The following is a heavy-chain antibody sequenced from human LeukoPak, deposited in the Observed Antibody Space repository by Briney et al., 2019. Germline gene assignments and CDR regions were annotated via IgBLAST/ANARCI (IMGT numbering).Heavy chain of an antibody. D-gene: IGHD2-8*02. J-gene: IGHJ3*02. Sequence: SETLSLTCAVYGGSFSGYYWSWIRQPPGKGLEWIGEINHSGSTNYNPSLKSRVTVSVDTSKNQFSLKLSSVTAADTAVYYCARGYWGHAFDIWGQGTMVTVSS. CDR2: INHSGST. V-gene: IGHV4-34*01. CDR1: GGSFSGYY. CDR3: ARGYWGHAFDI.